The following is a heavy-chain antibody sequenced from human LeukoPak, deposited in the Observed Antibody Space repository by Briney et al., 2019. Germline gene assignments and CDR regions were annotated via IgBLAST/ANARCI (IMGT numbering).Heavy chain of an antibody. CDR2: ISYSEST. D-gene: IGHD3-16*01. CDR1: GGSISSSY. Sequence: SETLSLTCTVSGGSISSSYWSWIRQPPGKGLEWIGYISYSESTNYNPSLESRVTMSVDTSKNQFSLKLSSVTAADTAVYYCARVVSGYYYYMDVWGKGTTVTVSS. V-gene: IGHV4-59*08. J-gene: IGHJ6*03. CDR3: ARVVSGYYYYMDV.